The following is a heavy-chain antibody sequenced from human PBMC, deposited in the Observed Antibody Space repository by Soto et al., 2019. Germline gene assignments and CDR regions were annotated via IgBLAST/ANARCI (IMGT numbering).Heavy chain of an antibody. Sequence: SVKVSCKAPGYTFTSYGISWVRQAPGQGLEWMGRIIPILGIANYAQKFQGRVTITADKSTSTAYMELSSLRSEDTAVYYCARDPTNVVVVAAGWVHPRWFDPWGQGTLVTVSS. CDR1: GYTFTSYG. J-gene: IGHJ5*02. CDR2: IIPILGIA. CDR3: ARDPTNVVVVAAGWVHPRWFDP. V-gene: IGHV1-69*04. D-gene: IGHD2-15*01.